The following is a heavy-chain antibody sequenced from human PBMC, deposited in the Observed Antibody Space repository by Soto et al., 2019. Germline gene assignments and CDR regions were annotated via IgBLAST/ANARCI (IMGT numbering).Heavy chain of an antibody. Sequence: QLQLQESAPGLVKPSETLSLTCTVSGDSISSSTYYWGWIRQPPGKGLEWIGSINYSGSTYYNPSLTRRVSISVDTSTNQFPLKLSSVTAAATAVYSCARRMSGSYSDYWGQGPLVTVSS. CDR1: GDSISSSTYY. CDR3: ARRMSGSYSDY. J-gene: IGHJ4*02. CDR2: INYSGST. V-gene: IGHV4-39*01. D-gene: IGHD1-26*01.